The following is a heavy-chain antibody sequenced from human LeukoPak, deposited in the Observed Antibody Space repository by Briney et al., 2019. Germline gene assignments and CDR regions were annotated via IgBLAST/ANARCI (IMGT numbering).Heavy chain of an antibody. CDR1: GYTFTSYA. Sequence: PGRSLRLSCAASGYTFTSYAMHWVRQAPGQRLEWMGWINAGNGNTKYSQKFQGRVTITRDTSASTAYMELSSLRSEDTAVYYCAGGIHSGSYYFGEYYFDYWGQGTLVTVSS. CDR3: AGGIHSGSYYFGEYYFDY. J-gene: IGHJ4*02. D-gene: IGHD1-26*01. CDR2: INAGNGNT. V-gene: IGHV1-3*01.